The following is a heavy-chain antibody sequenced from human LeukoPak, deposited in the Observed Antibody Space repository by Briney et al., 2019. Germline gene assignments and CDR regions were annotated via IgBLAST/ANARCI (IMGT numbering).Heavy chain of an antibody. D-gene: IGHD1-26*01. Sequence: GGSLRLSCAASGFTFSDYSMNWVRQAPGEGLEWVSSISSSSSYMYYADSVKGRFTVSRDNAKNTLILQMNSLRAEDTAVYYCARGGSPPEALGDTFDVWGHGTLVTVSS. V-gene: IGHV3-21*01. J-gene: IGHJ3*01. CDR1: GFTFSDYS. CDR2: ISSSSSYM. CDR3: ARGGSPPEALGDTFDV.